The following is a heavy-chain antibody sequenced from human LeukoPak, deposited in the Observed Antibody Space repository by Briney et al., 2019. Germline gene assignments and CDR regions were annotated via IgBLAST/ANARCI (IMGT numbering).Heavy chain of an antibody. CDR1: GGSISSYY. J-gene: IGHJ4*02. CDR3: ARVYGYNFYYFDY. CDR2: LYYSGNT. V-gene: IGHV4-59*01. Sequence: PSETLSLTCTVSGGSISSYYWSWIRQPPGKGLELIAYLYYSGNTNYNPSLKSRATISVDTSKNQFSLKLTSVTAADTAVYYCARVYGYNFYYFDYWGQGILVTVSS. D-gene: IGHD1-1*01.